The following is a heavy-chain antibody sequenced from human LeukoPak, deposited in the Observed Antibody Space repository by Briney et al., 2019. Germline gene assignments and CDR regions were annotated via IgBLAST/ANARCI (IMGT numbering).Heavy chain of an antibody. J-gene: IGHJ3*02. CDR1: GHTFTDYY. V-gene: IGHV1-69-2*01. CDR3: ATTPNRMDAFDI. CDR2: VDPEDGET. D-gene: IGHD2-15*01. Sequence: ASVKLSCKVSGHTFTDYYMHWVQQAPGKGLEWMGLVDPEDGETIYAEKFQGRVTITADTSTDTAYMELSSLRSEDTAVYYCATTPNRMDAFDIWGQGTMVTVSS.